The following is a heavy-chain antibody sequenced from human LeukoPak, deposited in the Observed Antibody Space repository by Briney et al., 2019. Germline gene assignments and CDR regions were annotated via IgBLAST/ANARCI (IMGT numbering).Heavy chain of an antibody. CDR1: GGSISSYY. Sequence: SETLSLTCTVSGGSISSYYWSWIRQPAGKGLEWIGRIYTSGSTNYNPSLKSRVTMSVDTSKNQFSLKLSSVTAADTAVYYCARDLVNNFWSGYSCYMDVWGKGTTVTVSS. D-gene: IGHD3-3*01. CDR2: IYTSGST. CDR3: ARDLVNNFWSGYSCYMDV. J-gene: IGHJ6*04. V-gene: IGHV4-4*07.